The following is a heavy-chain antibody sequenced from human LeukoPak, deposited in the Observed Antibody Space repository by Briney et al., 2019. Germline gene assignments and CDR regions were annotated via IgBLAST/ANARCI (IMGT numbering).Heavy chain of an antibody. CDR3: AKDGYYSGGSCYKGDY. D-gene: IGHD2-15*01. J-gene: IGHJ4*02. Sequence: GGSLRLSCAASGFTFSSYAMSWVRQAPGKGLEWVSAISGSGGSTYYADSVKGRFTTSRDNSKNTLYLQMNSLRAEDTAVYYCAKDGYYSGGSCYKGDYWGQGTLVTVSS. V-gene: IGHV3-23*01. CDR2: ISGSGGST. CDR1: GFTFSSYA.